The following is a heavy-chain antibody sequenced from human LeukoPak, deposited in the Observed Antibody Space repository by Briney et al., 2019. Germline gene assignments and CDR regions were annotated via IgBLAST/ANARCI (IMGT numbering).Heavy chain of an antibody. CDR1: GGSISSSSYY. J-gene: IGHJ4*02. Sequence: PSETLSLTCTVSGGSISSSSYYWGWIRQPPGKGLEWIGSIYYSGSTYYNPSLKSRVTISVDTSKNQFSLKLSSVTAEDTAVYYCARGSSYYYGSGSPIPDYWGQGTLVTVSS. D-gene: IGHD3-10*01. V-gene: IGHV4-39*07. CDR3: ARGSSYYYGSGSPIPDY. CDR2: IYYSGST.